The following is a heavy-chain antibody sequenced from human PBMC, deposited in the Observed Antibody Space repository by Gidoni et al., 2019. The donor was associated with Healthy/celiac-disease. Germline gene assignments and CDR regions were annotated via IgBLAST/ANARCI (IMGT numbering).Heavy chain of an antibody. V-gene: IGHV5-10-1*01. J-gene: IGHJ4*02. Sequence: EVQLVQSGAEVKKPGESLRISCKGSGYSFTSYWISWVRQMPGKGLEWMGRIAPSYSYTNYSPSFQGHVTISADKSISTAYLQWSSLKASDTAMYYCASQRVGDYGDYGPSDYWGQGTLVTVSS. CDR2: IAPSYSYT. CDR3: ASQRVGDYGDYGPSDY. CDR1: GYSFTSYW. D-gene: IGHD4-17*01.